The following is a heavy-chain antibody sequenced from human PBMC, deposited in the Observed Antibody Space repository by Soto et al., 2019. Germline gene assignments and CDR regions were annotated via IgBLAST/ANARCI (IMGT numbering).Heavy chain of an antibody. CDR1: GFTVSSYG. J-gene: IGHJ4*02. CDR3: TGEVASGY. Sequence: QVQLVESGGGVVQPGRSLRLSCAVSGFTVSSYGMHWVRQAPGKGLEWVAVISRDGRTTFYADSVKGRFTISRDNSRNTLFLEMNSLRGDDRAVYYCTGEVASGYWGQGTLFTVSS. D-gene: IGHD2-8*02. CDR2: ISRDGRTT. V-gene: IGHV3-30*03.